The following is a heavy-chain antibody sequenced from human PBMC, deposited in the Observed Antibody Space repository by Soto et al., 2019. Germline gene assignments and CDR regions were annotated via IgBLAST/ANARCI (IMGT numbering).Heavy chain of an antibody. D-gene: IGHD5-18*01. CDR2: IYYSGST. CDR1: GGSISSYY. J-gene: IGHJ5*02. Sequence: PSETLSLTCTVSGGSISSYYWSWIRQPPGKGLEWIGYIYYSGSTNYNPSLKSRVTISVDTSKNQFSLKLSSVTAADTAVYYCARVYRHSYGELWFDPWGQGTLVTVSS. CDR3: ARVYRHSYGELWFDP. V-gene: IGHV4-59*01.